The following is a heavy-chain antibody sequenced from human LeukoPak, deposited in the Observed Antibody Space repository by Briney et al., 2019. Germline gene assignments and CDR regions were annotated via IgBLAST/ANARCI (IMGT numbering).Heavy chain of an antibody. J-gene: IGHJ4*02. Sequence: GSLRPSCAAAGFTLRRSGLDRVRQAPGQGLGGVAFIRDDGSTRYYADSVKGRFTVSRDNSKNTLYLHMDSLRTEDTAVYYCAKVPHSWGLFDSWGQGTLVTVSS. CDR2: IRDDGSTR. D-gene: IGHD3-16*01. V-gene: IGHV3-30*02. CDR3: AKVPHSWGLFDS. CDR1: GFTLRRSG.